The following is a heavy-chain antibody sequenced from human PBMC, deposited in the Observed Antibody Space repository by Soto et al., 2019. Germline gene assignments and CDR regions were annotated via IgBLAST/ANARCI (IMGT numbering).Heavy chain of an antibody. CDR1: GGTFSSYA. Sequence: QVQLVQSGAEVKKPGSSVKVSCKASGGTFSSYAISWVRQAPGQGLEWMGGIIAIFGTANYAQKFEGRVTITADESPGTSYMKLSSLRSEDTAVYYCASGYYYGSRSYSAAADAFDIWGQGTMVTVSS. J-gene: IGHJ3*02. CDR2: IIAIFGTA. D-gene: IGHD3-10*01. V-gene: IGHV1-69*12. CDR3: ASGYYYGSRSYSAAADAFDI.